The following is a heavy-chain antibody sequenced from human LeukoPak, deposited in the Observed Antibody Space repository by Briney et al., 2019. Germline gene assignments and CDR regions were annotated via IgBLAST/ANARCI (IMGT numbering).Heavy chain of an antibody. V-gene: IGHV3-33*01. CDR3: AREGDSRWGELSP. CDR1: GFTFSTYA. Sequence: GRSLRLSCAASGFTFSTYAIHWVRQAPGKGLEWVAVIWYDGSEQYYADSVKGRFIISRDNSKSTSDLQMNSLRAEDWAVYYCAREGDSRWGELSPWGQGTLVTVSA. CDR2: IWYDGSEQ. J-gene: IGHJ1*01. D-gene: IGHD3-16*02.